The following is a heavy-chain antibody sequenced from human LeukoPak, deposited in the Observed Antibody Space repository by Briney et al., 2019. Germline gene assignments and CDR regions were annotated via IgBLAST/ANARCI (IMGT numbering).Heavy chain of an antibody. Sequence: PGGSLRLSCAASGFTFSSYAMSWVRQAPGKGLEWVSAISGSGGSTYYADSVKGRFTISRDNSKNTLYLQMNSLRAEDTAVYYCAKPTRGYSGYAWDYWGQGTLVTVSS. CDR1: GFTFSSYA. D-gene: IGHD5-12*01. J-gene: IGHJ4*02. V-gene: IGHV3-23*01. CDR3: AKPTRGYSGYAWDY. CDR2: ISGSGGST.